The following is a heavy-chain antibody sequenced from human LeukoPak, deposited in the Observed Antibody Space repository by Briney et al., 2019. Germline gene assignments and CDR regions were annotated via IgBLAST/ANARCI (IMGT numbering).Heavy chain of an antibody. D-gene: IGHD6-6*01. CDR2: IGSSGDT. CDR3: AKEQQAARRGWYNWFDP. J-gene: IGHJ5*02. CDR1: GFTFSGYA. V-gene: IGHV3-23*01. Sequence: GGSLRLSCATSGFTFSGYAMSWVRQAPGKGLEWVSAIGSSGDTYYAGSVRGRFTISRDNSKNTLYLQMNSLRAEDTAVYYCAKEQQAARRGWYNWFDPWGQGTLVTVSS.